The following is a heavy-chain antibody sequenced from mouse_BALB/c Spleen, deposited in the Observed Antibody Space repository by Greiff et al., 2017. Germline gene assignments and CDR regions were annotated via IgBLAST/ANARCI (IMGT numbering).Heavy chain of an antibody. V-gene: IGHV5-6-5*01. D-gene: IGHD1-2*01. CDR2: ISSGGST. CDR3: ARGTLLRLEFAY. J-gene: IGHJ3*01. Sequence: EVKLQESGGGLVKPGGSLKLSCAASGFTFSSYAMSWVRQTPEKRLEWVASISSGGSTYYPDSVKGRFTISRDNARNILYLQMSSLRSEDTAMYYCARGTLLRLEFAYWGQGTLVTVSA. CDR1: GFTFSSYA.